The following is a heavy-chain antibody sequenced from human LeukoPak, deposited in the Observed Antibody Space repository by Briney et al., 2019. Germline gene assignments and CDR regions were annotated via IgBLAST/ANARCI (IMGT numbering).Heavy chain of an antibody. D-gene: IGHD2-8*02. Sequence: GGSLRLSCAASGFTFSSYGMSWVRQAPGKGLEWVSGISGSGGSTYYADSVKGRFTISRDNSKNTLYLQMNSLRAEDTAVYYCAKVRSTGGTYWDYWGQGTLVTVSS. J-gene: IGHJ4*02. CDR1: GFTFSSYG. CDR3: AKVRSTGGTYWDY. V-gene: IGHV3-23*01. CDR2: ISGSGGST.